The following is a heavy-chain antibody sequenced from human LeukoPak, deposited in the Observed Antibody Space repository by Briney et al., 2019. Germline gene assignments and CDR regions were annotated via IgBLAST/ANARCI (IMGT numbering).Heavy chain of an antibody. D-gene: IGHD6-13*01. CDR3: ARGSDSSTFDP. J-gene: IGHJ5*02. V-gene: IGHV4-34*01. Sequence: PSETLTLTCAVYGGFFSGYYWSWIRQPPGKGLEWIGEINHSGSTNYNPSLKSRVTISVDTSKNQFSLKLSSVTAADTAVYYCARGSDSSTFDPWGQGTLVTVPS. CDR2: INHSGST. CDR1: GGFFSGYY.